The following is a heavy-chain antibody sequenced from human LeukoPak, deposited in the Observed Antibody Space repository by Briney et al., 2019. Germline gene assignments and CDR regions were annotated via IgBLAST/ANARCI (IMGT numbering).Heavy chain of an antibody. CDR1: GFTFSSYE. CDR3: ARDWGVSWYVFDY. J-gene: IGHJ4*02. Sequence: GGSLRLSCAASGFTFSSYELNWVRQAPGKGLEWVSYISDTGSTIYYADSVEGRFTISRDNAKNSLYLQMNSLRAEDTAVYYCARDWGVSWYVFDYWGQGTLVTVSS. D-gene: IGHD6-13*01. CDR2: ISDTGSTI. V-gene: IGHV3-48*03.